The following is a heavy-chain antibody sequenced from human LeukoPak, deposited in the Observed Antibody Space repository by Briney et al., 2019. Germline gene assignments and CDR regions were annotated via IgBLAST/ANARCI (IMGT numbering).Heavy chain of an antibody. CDR1: GFTFSSYS. D-gene: IGHD5-18*01. CDR2: ISSSSSYI. V-gene: IGHV3-21*01. CDR3: ATRVDTAMEDSFDY. Sequence: PGGSLRLSCAASGFTFSSYSMNWVRKAPGKGLEWVSSISSSSSYIYYADSVKGRFTISRDNAKNSLYLQMNSLRAEDTAVYYCATRVDTAMEDSFDYWGQGTLVTVSS. J-gene: IGHJ4*02.